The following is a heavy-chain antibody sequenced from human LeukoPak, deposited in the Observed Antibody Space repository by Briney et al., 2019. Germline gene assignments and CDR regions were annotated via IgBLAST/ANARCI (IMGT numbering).Heavy chain of an antibody. CDR1: GYTFSDNY. Sequence: ASVKVSCKASGYTFSDNYMHWVRQAPGQGLEYMGWIKPNGGGTKYAQKLQGRVTMTRDTSISTAYMELNRLRSDDTAVYFCARGTWFGDSLGTDFWGQGTLVIVSS. D-gene: IGHD3-10*01. J-gene: IGHJ4*02. V-gene: IGHV1-2*02. CDR2: IKPNGGGT. CDR3: ARGTWFGDSLGTDF.